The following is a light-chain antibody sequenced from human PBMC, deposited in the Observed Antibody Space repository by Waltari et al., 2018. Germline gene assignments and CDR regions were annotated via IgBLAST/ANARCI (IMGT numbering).Light chain of an antibody. J-gene: IGLJ3*02. CDR2: TNS. V-gene: IGLV1-44*01. CDR3: AAWDDTLNAWV. CDR1: SSNIGSNA. Sequence: QSVLTQPPSASETPGQRVTIPCAGSSSNIGSNAVNWFQQLPGTAPKLLLYTNSQRPSGVPDRFSGSKSGTSASLAIGGLQSEDEADYYCAAWDDTLNAWVFGGGTKVTVL.